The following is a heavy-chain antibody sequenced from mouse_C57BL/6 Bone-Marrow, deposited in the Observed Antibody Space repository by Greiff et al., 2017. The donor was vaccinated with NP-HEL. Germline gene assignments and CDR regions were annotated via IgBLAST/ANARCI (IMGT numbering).Heavy chain of an antibody. CDR2: ISDGGSYT. D-gene: IGHD1-1*01. CDR1: GFTFSSYA. J-gene: IGHJ1*03. V-gene: IGHV5-4*01. Sequence: EVKLMESGGGLVKPGGSLKLSCAASGFTFSSYAMSWVRQTPEKRLEWVATISDGGSYTYYPDNVKGRFTISRDNAKNNLYLQMSHLKSEDTAMYYCARDRTTVVAPWGWYFDVWGTGTTVTVSS. CDR3: ARDRTTVVAPWGWYFDV.